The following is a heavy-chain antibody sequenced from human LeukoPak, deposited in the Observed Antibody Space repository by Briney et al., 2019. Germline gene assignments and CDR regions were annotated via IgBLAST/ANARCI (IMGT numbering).Heavy chain of an antibody. CDR2: IGTVGDT. CDR1: GFTFSTYD. Sequence: GGSLRISCAASGFTFSTYDMHWVRQVTGKGLEWVSSIGTVGDTYYPGSVEGRFTISREDATNSLYLQMNSLRAGDTAVYYCARGIPGGYSCFYGLDVWGQGTTVTVSS. V-gene: IGHV3-13*01. D-gene: IGHD2-2*01. J-gene: IGHJ6*02. CDR3: ARGIPGGYSCFYGLDV.